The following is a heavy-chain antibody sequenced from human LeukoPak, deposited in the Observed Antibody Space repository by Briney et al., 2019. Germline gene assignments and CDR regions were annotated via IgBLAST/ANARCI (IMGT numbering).Heavy chain of an antibody. D-gene: IGHD2-15*01. Sequence: GGFLRLSCAASGFTFSSYAMHWVRQAPGKGLEWVAVISYVGSNKYYADSVKGRFTISRDNSKNTLYLQMNSLRAEDTAVYYCARDIVVVVAATQPYYYYGMDVWGQGTTVTVPS. CDR1: GFTFSSYA. J-gene: IGHJ6*02. V-gene: IGHV3-30-3*01. CDR2: ISYVGSNK. CDR3: ARDIVVVVAATQPYYYYGMDV.